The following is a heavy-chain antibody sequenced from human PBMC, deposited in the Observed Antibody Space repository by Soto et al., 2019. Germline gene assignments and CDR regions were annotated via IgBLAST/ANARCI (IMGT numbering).Heavy chain of an antibody. J-gene: IGHJ6*02. Sequence: LRLSCAASGFTFSNYAMNWVRQAPGKGLEWISGISASGASTTYADSVKGRFTISRDNSKNTLYLQMNSLRAEDTGVYYCAKEPSASRVSYYYAMDVWGQGTTVTVSS. CDR1: GFTFSNYA. CDR3: AKEPSASRVSYYYAMDV. V-gene: IGHV3-23*01. D-gene: IGHD3-10*01. CDR2: ISASGAST.